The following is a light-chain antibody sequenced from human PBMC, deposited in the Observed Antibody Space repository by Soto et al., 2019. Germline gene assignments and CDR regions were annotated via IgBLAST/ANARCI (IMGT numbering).Light chain of an antibody. CDR1: QSVSSSY. Sequence: IVLTQSPGTLSLSPGERATLSCRASQSVSSSYLAWYQQKPGQAPRLLISGASTRAAGIPARFSGSGSGTEFTLTISSLQPDDFATYYCQQYNSYSITFGQGTRLEIK. J-gene: IGKJ5*01. CDR3: QQYNSYSIT. CDR2: GAS. V-gene: IGKV3-20*01.